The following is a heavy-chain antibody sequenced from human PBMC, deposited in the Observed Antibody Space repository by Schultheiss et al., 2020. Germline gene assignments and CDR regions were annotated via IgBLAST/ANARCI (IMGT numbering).Heavy chain of an antibody. J-gene: IGHJ4*02. V-gene: IGHV4-39*07. CDR2: IFYSGST. CDR3: ARATLGGYFDWFPY. CDR1: GGSISSSSYY. Sequence: SQTLSLTCTVSGGSISSSSYYWGWIRQPPGKGLEWIGSIFYSGSTNYNPSLKSRVTISVDTSKNQFSLKLSSVTAADTAVYYCARATLGGYFDWFPYWGQGTLVTVSS. D-gene: IGHD3-9*01.